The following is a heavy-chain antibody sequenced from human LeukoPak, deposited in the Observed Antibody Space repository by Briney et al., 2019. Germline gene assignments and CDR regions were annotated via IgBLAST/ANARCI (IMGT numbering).Heavy chain of an antibody. V-gene: IGHV4-39*07. J-gene: IGHJ4*02. Sequence: SETLSLTCTVSGGSISSSSYYWGWIRQPPGKGLEWIGSIYYSGSTYYNPSLKSRVTISVDTSKNQFSLKLSSVTAADTAVYYWAVDPDYYDRSGYYYNFDYWGQGTLVTVSS. CDR3: AVDPDYYDRSGYYYNFDY. CDR2: IYYSGST. CDR1: GGSISSSSYY. D-gene: IGHD3-22*01.